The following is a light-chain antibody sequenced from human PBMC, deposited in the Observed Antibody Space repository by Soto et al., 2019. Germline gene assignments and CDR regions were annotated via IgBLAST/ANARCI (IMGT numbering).Light chain of an antibody. CDR1: QGISGY. J-gene: IGKJ4*01. CDR3: QQANSFPLT. CDR2: AAS. V-gene: IGKV1-12*01. Sequence: DIQLTQSPSSVSASVGDRVTITCRASQGISGYLAWYQQKPGKVPKLLIYAASSLQSGVPLRFSGSGSGTDFTLTISSXQAEDSATYYCQQANSFPLTFGGETKVDIK.